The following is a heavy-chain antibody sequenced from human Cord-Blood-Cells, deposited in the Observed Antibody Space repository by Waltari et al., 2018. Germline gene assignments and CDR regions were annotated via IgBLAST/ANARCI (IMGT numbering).Heavy chain of an antibody. CDR1: GFTFSSYS. CDR2: ISSSSSYI. Sequence: EVQLVESGGGLVKPGGSLRLSCADSGFTFSSYSMNWVRQAPGKGLEWVSSISSSSSYIYYADSVKGRFTISRDNAKNSLYLQMNSLRAEDTAVYYCARDPRRANWGAFDIWGQGTMVTVSS. V-gene: IGHV3-21*01. J-gene: IGHJ3*02. D-gene: IGHD7-27*01. CDR3: ARDPRRANWGAFDI.